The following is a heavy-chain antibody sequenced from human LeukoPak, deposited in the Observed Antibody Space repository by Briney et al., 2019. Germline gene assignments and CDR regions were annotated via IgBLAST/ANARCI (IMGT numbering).Heavy chain of an antibody. CDR3: ARPEGRAYSSGWYGGY. D-gene: IGHD6-19*01. CDR2: IYPGDSDT. CDR1: GYSFTSYW. J-gene: IGHJ4*02. Sequence: GESLKISCKGSGYSFTSYWIGWARQMPGKGLEGMGIIYPGDSDTRYSPSFQGQVTISADKSISTAYRQWSSLKASDTAMYYCARPEGRAYSSGWYGGYWGQGTLLTVSS. V-gene: IGHV5-51*01.